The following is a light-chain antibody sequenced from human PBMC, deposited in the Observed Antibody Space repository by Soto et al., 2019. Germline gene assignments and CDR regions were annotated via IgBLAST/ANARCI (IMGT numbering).Light chain of an antibody. CDR2: LAS. CDR3: MQGLHIPQA. Sequence: DVVMTQSPLSLPVTPGEPASISCRSSQSLLHSDGYNYLDWYLQKPGQSPQLLLYLASNRASGVPDRFSGSGSGTDFTLKISRVEAEDVGVYYCMQGLHIPQAFGQGTKVEIK. V-gene: IGKV2-28*01. CDR1: QSLLHSDGYNY. J-gene: IGKJ1*01.